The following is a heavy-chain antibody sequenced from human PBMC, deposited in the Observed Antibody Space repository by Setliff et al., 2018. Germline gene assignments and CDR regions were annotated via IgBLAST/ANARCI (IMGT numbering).Heavy chain of an antibody. CDR3: ARAKTRILGV. D-gene: IGHD2-15*01. CDR2: ISGSSTYT. V-gene: IGHV3-21*03. J-gene: IGHJ6*04. Sequence: PGGSLRLSCAASGFTFSSHNMNWVRQAPGKGLEWVSSISGSSTYTYYADSVKGRFTISRDNAKDSLYLQMNSLRAEDTAVYYCARAKTRILGVWGKGTTVTVSS. CDR1: GFTFSSHN.